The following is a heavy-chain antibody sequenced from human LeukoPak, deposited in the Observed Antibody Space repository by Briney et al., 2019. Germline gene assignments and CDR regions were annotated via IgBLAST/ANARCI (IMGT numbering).Heavy chain of an antibody. V-gene: IGHV3-64*01. CDR3: ARDHGSGSYSDY. CDR2: ISTNGGST. J-gene: IGHJ4*02. CDR1: GFTFSSYA. Sequence: GGSLRLSCAASGFTFSSYAMHWVRQAPGKGLDYVSGISTNGGSTNYANSVKGRFTISRDNSKNTLYLQMGSLRAEDMAVYYCARDHGSGSYSDYWGQGTLVTVSS. D-gene: IGHD1-26*01.